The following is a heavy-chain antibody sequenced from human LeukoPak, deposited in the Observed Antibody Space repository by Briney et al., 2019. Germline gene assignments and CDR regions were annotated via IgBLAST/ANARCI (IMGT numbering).Heavy chain of an antibody. CDR3: ARTYYASERY. J-gene: IGHJ4*02. CDR2: IESKTDGGTT. V-gene: IGHV3-15*04. CDR1: GFSFSDAW. D-gene: IGHD3-10*01. Sequence: MAGGSLRLSCAASGFSFSDAWMSWVRQIPGKGLEWVGRIESKTDGGTTDYAAPVKGRFTISRGDSTNTLYLQMNSLRAEDTAVYYCARTYYASERYWGQGTLVTVSS.